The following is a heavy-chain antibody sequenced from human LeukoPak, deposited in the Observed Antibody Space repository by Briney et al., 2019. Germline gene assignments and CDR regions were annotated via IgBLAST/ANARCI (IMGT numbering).Heavy chain of an antibody. Sequence: GGSLRLSCVASGFTFSDHIMNWVRQLPGKRLEWVAYVSGSGSTVYYADSVKGRFTISRDNGKSSLYLQMNSLRVEDTALYYCVRQFASWGQGTLVTVSS. V-gene: IGHV3-48*01. CDR2: VSGSGSTV. CDR1: GFTFSDHI. CDR3: VRQFAS. J-gene: IGHJ4*02.